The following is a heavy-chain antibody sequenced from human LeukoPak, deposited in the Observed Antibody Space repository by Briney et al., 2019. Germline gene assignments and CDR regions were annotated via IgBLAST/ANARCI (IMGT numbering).Heavy chain of an antibody. CDR1: GFTFSNYW. CDR3: ARAPTSPPDY. V-gene: IGHV3-74*03. J-gene: IGHJ4*02. CDR2: IDNAGSIT. Sequence: GGSLRLSCAASGFTFSNYWIHWVRQAPGKGLVWVSRIDNAGSITTYADSVKGRFTISRDNSKNTLYLHMNSLRPEDTAVYYCARAPTSPPDYWGQGTLVTVSS.